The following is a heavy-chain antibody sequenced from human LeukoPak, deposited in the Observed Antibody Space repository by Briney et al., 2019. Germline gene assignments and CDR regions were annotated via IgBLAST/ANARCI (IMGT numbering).Heavy chain of an antibody. Sequence: GASVKVSCKASGYTFIGYYMHWVRQAPGQGLEWMGWINPNSGDTNYAQKFQGRVTMTRDTSISTAYMEMSRLRSDDTAVYYCARVKGSGEVFWGQGALVTVSS. V-gene: IGHV1-2*02. CDR2: INPNSGDT. CDR1: GYTFIGYY. J-gene: IGHJ4*02. D-gene: IGHD3-10*01. CDR3: ARVKGSGEVF.